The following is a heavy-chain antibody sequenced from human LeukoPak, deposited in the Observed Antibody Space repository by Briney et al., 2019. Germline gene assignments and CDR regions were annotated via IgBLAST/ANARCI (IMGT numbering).Heavy chain of an antibody. Sequence: PSETLSLTSAVYGGSFSDYFWNWIRQPPGKGLEWIGEINHGGGTRYNPSLKSRATISVDTSKKQFSLNLTSVTAADTAVYYCARGEDGTGDYRPTYFDSWGQGTLVTVSS. V-gene: IGHV4-34*01. CDR3: ARGEDGTGDYRPTYFDS. J-gene: IGHJ4*02. CDR1: GGSFSDYF. D-gene: IGHD4-17*01. CDR2: INHGGGT.